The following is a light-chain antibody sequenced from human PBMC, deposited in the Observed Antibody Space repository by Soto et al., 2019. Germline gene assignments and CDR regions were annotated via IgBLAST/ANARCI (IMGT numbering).Light chain of an antibody. V-gene: IGLV2-14*01. CDR2: DVS. CDR1: SSDVGGYNY. CDR3: SSYTSSITLV. J-gene: IGLJ2*01. Sequence: QSVLTQPAYVSGSPGQSITISCTGTSSDVGGYNYVSWYQQHPGKAPKLMIYDVSNRPSGVSNRFSGSKSGNTASLTISGLQAEDEADYYCSSYTSSITLVFGGGTQLTVL.